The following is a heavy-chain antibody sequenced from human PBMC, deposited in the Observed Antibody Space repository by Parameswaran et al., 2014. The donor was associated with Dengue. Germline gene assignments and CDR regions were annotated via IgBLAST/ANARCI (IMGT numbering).Heavy chain of an antibody. J-gene: IGHJ6*02. V-gene: IGHV3-30*04. CDR2: ISYDGSNK. D-gene: IGHD3-10*01. Sequence: LRLSCAASGFTFSSYAMHWVRQAPGKGLEWVAVISYDGSNKYYADSVKGRFTISRDNSKNTLYLQMNSLRAEDTAVYYCARDEMHNYGSGSYWGWYYYYGMDVWGQGTTVTVSS. CDR3: ARDEMHNYGSGSYWGWYYYYGMDV. CDR1: GFTFSSYA.